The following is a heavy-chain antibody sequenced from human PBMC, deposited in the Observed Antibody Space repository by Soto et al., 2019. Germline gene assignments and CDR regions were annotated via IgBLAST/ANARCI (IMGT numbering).Heavy chain of an antibody. CDR2: IIPIFGTA. D-gene: IGHD3-22*01. Sequence: GASVKVSCKASGGTFSSYAISWVRQAPGQGLEWMGGIIPIFGTANYAQKFQGRVTITADESTSTAYMELSSLRSEDTAVYYCAEGAGDTYYYDSSGYWSQYDAFDIWGQGTMVTVSS. V-gene: IGHV1-69*13. J-gene: IGHJ3*02. CDR1: GGTFSSYA. CDR3: AEGAGDTYYYDSSGYWSQYDAFDI.